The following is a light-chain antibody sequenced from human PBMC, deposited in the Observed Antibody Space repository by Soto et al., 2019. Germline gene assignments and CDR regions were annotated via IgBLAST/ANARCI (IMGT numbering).Light chain of an antibody. Sequence: DIQMTQSPSFVSASVGDRVTITCRASQDIRRWLGWDQQKPGKAPKLVIHATAGLQSGVPSRFSGSGSGTEFTLTISNLQSEDFATCYCQQANSFPLTFGGGTQVEIK. J-gene: IGKJ4*01. CDR2: ATA. CDR1: QDIRRW. CDR3: QQANSFPLT. V-gene: IGKV1-12*01.